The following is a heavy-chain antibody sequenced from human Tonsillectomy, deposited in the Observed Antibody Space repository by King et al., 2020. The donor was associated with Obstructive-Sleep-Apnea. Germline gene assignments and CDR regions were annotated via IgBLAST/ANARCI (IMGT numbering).Heavy chain of an antibody. CDR2: ISPYNGNT. CDR3: ARDPPPYSRDYYGMDV. Sequence: QLVQSGAEVKRPGASVKVSCKASGYTFTSYGISWVRQAPGQGLEWMGWISPYNGNTYYAQKVQGRVTMTTDTSTSTAYMELRSLRSDDTAVYYCARDPPPYSRDYYGMDVWCQGTTVTVSS. V-gene: IGHV1-18*01. CDR1: GYTFTSYG. J-gene: IGHJ6*02. D-gene: IGHD4-11*01.